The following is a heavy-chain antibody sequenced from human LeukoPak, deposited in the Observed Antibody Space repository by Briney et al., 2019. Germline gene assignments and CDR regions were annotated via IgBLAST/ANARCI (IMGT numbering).Heavy chain of an antibody. CDR3: ASSVARAAAGSFDYYYYMDV. J-gene: IGHJ6*03. CDR2: IYTSGST. D-gene: IGHD4-23*01. CDR1: GGSISSGSYY. V-gene: IGHV4-61*02. Sequence: PSQTLSLTCTVSGGSISSGSYYWSWIRQPAGKGLEWIGRIYTSGSTNYNPSLKSRVTISVDTSKNQFSLKLSSVTAADTAVYYCASSVARAAAGSFDYYYYMDVWGKGTTVTISS.